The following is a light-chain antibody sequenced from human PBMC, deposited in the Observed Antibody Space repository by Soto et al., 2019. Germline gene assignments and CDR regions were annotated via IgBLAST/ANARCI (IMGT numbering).Light chain of an antibody. V-gene: IGLV4-69*01. CDR3: QTWDTGIRV. CDR2: LNNDGSH. CDR1: SGHSSYS. J-gene: IGLJ2*01. Sequence: QLVLTQSPSASASLGASVKLTCTLSSGHSSYSIAWHQQQPEKGPRYLMKLNNDGSHIKEDGVPDRFSGSSSGAERYLTISSLQSEDEADYYCQTWDTGIRVFGGGTKLTVL.